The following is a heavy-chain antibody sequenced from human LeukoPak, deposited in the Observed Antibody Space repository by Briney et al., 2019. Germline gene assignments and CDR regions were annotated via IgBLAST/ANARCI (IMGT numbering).Heavy chain of an antibody. D-gene: IGHD1-20*01. CDR2: IYHSGRT. J-gene: IGHJ4*02. CDR3: ARSTSNIYNWNDFYVDY. Sequence: PSETLSLTCSVSDGSISYYYWSWIRQPPGKGLEWIGYIYHSGRTNYNPSLKSRVTISLGTSKNQFSLKLSSVIAADTAVYYCARSTSNIYNWNDFYVDYWGQGTLVTVSS. V-gene: IGHV4-59*01. CDR1: DGSISYYY.